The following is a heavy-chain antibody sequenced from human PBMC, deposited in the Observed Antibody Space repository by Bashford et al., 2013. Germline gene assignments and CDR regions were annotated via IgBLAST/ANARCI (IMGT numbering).Heavy chain of an antibody. D-gene: IGHD1-26*01. J-gene: IGHJ3*01. Sequence: ASVKVSCTASGYTFTDYHVHWVRQAPGQGLEWMGWINPNRGDTNYAQKFQGRVTITRDTSISTAYMELSSLRYDDTAVYFCARDGPVVGVWNAFDVWGQGTVVTVSS. V-gene: IGHV1-2*02. CDR3: ARDGPVVGVWNAFDV. CDR2: INPNRGDT. CDR1: GYTFTDYH.